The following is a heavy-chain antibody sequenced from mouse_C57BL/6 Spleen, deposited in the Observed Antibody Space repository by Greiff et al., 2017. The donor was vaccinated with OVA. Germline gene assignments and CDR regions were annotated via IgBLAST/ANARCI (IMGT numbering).Heavy chain of an antibody. D-gene: IGHD1-1*01. CDR2: ILPGSGST. CDR1: GYTFTGYW. J-gene: IGHJ1*03. Sequence: QVQLQQSGAELMKPGASVKLSCKATGYTFTGYWIEWVKQRPGHGLEWIGEILPGSGSTNYNEKFKGKATFTADTSSNTAYMQLSSLTTEDSAIYYGARASSGGSSYRWYFDVWGTGTTVTVAS. CDR3: ARASSGGSSYRWYFDV. V-gene: IGHV1-9*01.